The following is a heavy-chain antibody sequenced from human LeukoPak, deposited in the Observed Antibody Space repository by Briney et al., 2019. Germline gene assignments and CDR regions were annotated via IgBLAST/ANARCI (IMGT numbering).Heavy chain of an antibody. CDR3: ARCCPDCGGDCYTRGINFDY. Sequence: KPSETLSLTCTVSGGSISSGGYYWSWIRQHPGKGLEWIVYIYYSGSTYYNPSLKSRVTISVDTSKNQFSLKLSSVTAADTAVYYCARCCPDCGGDCYTRGINFDYWGQGTLVTVSS. D-gene: IGHD2-21*02. J-gene: IGHJ4*02. CDR1: GGSISSGGYY. CDR2: IYYSGST. V-gene: IGHV4-31*03.